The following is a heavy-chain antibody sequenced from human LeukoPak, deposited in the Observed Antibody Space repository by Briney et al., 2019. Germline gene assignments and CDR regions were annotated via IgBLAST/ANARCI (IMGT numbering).Heavy chain of an antibody. D-gene: IGHD3-10*02. CDR2: ISSGGITI. V-gene: IGHV3-48*03. J-gene: IGHJ6*04. Sequence: GGSLRLSCAASGFTFSSYEMNWVRQAPGKGLEWVSSISSGGITIYYADSVKGRFTISRDNAKNSLYLQMNSLRVEDTAVYYCAELGITMIGGVWGKGTTVTISS. CDR3: AELGITMIGGV. CDR1: GFTFSSYE.